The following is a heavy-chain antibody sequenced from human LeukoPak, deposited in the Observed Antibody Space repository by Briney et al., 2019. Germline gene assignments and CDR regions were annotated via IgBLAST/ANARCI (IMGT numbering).Heavy chain of an antibody. V-gene: IGHV3-9*03. CDR2: ISWNSGSI. J-gene: IGHJ6*03. Sequence: GRSLRLSCAASGSTFDDYAMHWVRQAPGKGLEWVSGISWNSGSIGYADSVKGRFTISRDNAKNSLYLQMNSLRAEDMALYYCAKAAYGSYYYYMDVWGKGTAVTVSS. D-gene: IGHD3-10*01. CDR3: AKAAYGSYYYYMDV. CDR1: GSTFDDYA.